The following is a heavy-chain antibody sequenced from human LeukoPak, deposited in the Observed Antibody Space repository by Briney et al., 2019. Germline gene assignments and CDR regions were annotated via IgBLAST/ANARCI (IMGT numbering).Heavy chain of an antibody. Sequence: SETLSLTCAVYGGSFSGYYWSWIRQPAGKGLEWIGRIYTSGSTNYNPSLKSRVTMSVDTSKNQFSLKLSSVTAADTAVYYCARGFTSGWYWWFDPWGQGTLVTVSS. CDR3: ARGFTSGWYWWFDP. J-gene: IGHJ5*02. V-gene: IGHV4-59*10. CDR1: GGSFSGYY. D-gene: IGHD6-19*01. CDR2: IYTSGST.